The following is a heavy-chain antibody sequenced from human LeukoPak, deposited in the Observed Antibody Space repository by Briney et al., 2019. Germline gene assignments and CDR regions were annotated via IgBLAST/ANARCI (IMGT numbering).Heavy chain of an antibody. J-gene: IGHJ5*02. D-gene: IGHD3-10*01. V-gene: IGHV1-69*05. CDR1: GGTFSSYA. Sequence: EASVKVSCKASGGTFSSYAISWVRQAPGQGLEWMGGIIPIFGTANYAQKFQGRVTITTDESTSTAYMELSSLRSEDTAVYYCARSYGSGSYWNDNWFDPWGQGTLVTVSP. CDR2: IIPIFGTA. CDR3: ARSYGSGSYWNDNWFDP.